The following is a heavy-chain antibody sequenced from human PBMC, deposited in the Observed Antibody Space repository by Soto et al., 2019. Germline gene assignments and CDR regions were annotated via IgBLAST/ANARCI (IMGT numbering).Heavy chain of an antibody. CDR3: ERGLGSRQLVRFFHFDY. V-gene: IGHV4-34*01. D-gene: IGHD6-6*01. CDR2: INHSGST. Sequence: SETLSLTCAVYGGSFSGYYWCWIRQPPGKGLGWIGEINHSGSTNYNPSLKSRVTISVDTSKNQFSLKLSSVTAADTAVYYCERGLGSRQLVRFFHFDYWGQGTLVTVSS. CDR1: GGSFSGYY. J-gene: IGHJ4*02.